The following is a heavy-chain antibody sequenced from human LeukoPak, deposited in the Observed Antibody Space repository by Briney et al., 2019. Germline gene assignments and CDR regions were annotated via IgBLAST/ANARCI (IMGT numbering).Heavy chain of an antibody. CDR3: ARFPTDSSSLFDY. J-gene: IGHJ4*02. CDR1: GYSFTNYW. CDR2: IFPGDSDT. Sequence: GESLQISCKGSGYSFTNYWIGWVRPMPGKGLEWMGIIFPGDSDTRYSPSFQGQVTISVDKSINTAYLQWSSLKASDTAMYYCARFPTDSSSLFDYWGQGTLVTVSS. V-gene: IGHV5-51*01. D-gene: IGHD6-13*01.